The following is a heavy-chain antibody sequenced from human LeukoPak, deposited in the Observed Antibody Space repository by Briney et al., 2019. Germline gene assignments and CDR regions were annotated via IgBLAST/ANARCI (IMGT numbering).Heavy chain of an antibody. CDR3: ARVGDFWSGYYQRYYYYGMDV. Sequence: GGSPRLSCAASGFTFSSYWMSWVRQAPGKGLEWVANIKQDGSEKYYVDSVKGRFTISRDNAKNSLYLQMNSLRAEDTAVYYCARVGDFWSGYYQRYYYYGMDVWGQGTTVTVSS. J-gene: IGHJ6*02. D-gene: IGHD3-3*01. V-gene: IGHV3-7*01. CDR2: IKQDGSEK. CDR1: GFTFSSYW.